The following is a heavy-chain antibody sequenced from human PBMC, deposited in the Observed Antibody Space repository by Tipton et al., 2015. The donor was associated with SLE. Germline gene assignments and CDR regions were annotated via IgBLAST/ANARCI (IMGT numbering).Heavy chain of an antibody. D-gene: IGHD3-16*01. CDR3: ARTTLHLGSYYGMDV. J-gene: IGHJ6*02. V-gene: IGHV4-61*09. Sequence: TLSLTCTVSGGSISSSSYYWSWIRQPPGKGLEWIGYIYTSGYTKYNSSLKSRITISVDTSKNQFSLNLSSVTAADTAVYYCARTTLHLGSYYGMDVWGQGTTVTVSS. CDR2: IYTSGYT. CDR1: GGSISSSSYY.